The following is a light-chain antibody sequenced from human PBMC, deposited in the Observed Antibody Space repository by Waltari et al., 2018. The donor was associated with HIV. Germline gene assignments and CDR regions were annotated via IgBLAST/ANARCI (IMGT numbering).Light chain of an antibody. V-gene: IGLV3-1*01. CDR1: KLGDKY. J-gene: IGLJ2*01. Sequence: SYELTQPPSVSVSPGQTASITCSGDKLGDKYVSWYQQRPGQSPVLLIYQETKRPSGIPGRFSGSNSGNTATLTISGAQAMDESDYYCQASDTWTVFGGGTKLTVL. CDR2: QET. CDR3: QASDTWTV.